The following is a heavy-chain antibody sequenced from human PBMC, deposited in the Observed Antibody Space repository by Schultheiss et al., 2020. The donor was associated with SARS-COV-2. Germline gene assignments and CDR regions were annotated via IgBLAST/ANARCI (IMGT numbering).Heavy chain of an antibody. CDR2: INHSGST. J-gene: IGHJ6*02. V-gene: IGHV4-39*07. CDR1: GGSISSSSYY. Sequence: SETLSLTCTVSGGSISSSSYYWSWIRQPPGKGLEWIGEINHSGSTNYNPSLKSRVTISVDKSKNQFSLKLSSVTAADTAVYYCARVWLPYYYYYGMDVWGQGTTVTVSS. D-gene: IGHD5-18*01. CDR3: ARVWLPYYYYYGMDV.